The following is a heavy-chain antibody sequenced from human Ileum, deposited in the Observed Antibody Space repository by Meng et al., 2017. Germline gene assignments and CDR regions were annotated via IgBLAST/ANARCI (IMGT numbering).Heavy chain of an antibody. J-gene: IGHJ4*02. CDR3: ARHIVGPTPGMEY. V-gene: IGHV4-4*02. Sequence: HGQLQESVSGLVKPSGTLSLPGACSGASISSSGWWSWVRQPPGKGLEWIGQIYQSGSTNYNPSLKSRVTISIDRSENQLSLKLSSVTAADTAVYYCARHIVGPTPGMEYWGQGTLVTVSS. CDR2: IYQSGST. CDR1: GASISSSGW. D-gene: IGHD1-26*01.